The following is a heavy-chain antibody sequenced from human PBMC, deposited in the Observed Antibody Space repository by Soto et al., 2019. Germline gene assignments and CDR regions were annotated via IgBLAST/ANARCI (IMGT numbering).Heavy chain of an antibody. V-gene: IGHV6-1*01. J-gene: IGHJ3*02. CDR2: TYYRSKWYN. CDR1: GDSVYSNSDA. D-gene: IGHD2-15*01. CDR3: ARVVVAATDAFDI. Sequence: PSQTLSLTCAISGDSVYSNSDAWNWIRQSPSGGLEWLGRTYYRSKWYNDYAVSVKSRITINPDTSKNQFSLQLNSVTPEDTAVYYCARVVVAATDAFDIWGQGTMVTVSS.